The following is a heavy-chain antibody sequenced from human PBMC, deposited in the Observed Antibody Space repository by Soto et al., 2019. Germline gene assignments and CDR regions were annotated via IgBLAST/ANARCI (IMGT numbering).Heavy chain of an antibody. J-gene: IGHJ4*02. V-gene: IGHV3-30*18. CDR1: GFTFSSYG. Sequence: QVQLVESGGGVVQPGRSLRLSCAASGFTFSSYGMHWVRQAPGKGLEWVAVISYDGSNKYYADSVKGRFTISRDNSKNTLYLQMNSLRAEDTAVYYCAKDLMVLGLDDFGGEGFDYRGQGTLVTVSS. CDR3: AKDLMVLGLDDFGGEGFDY. CDR2: ISYDGSNK. D-gene: IGHD3-3*01.